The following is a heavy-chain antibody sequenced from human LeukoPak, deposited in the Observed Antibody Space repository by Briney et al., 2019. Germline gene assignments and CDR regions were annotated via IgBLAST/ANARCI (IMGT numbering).Heavy chain of an antibody. Sequence: PGGSLRLSCAASGFTFSSYSMNWVRQAPGKGLEWVSYISSSSSTIYYADSVKGRFTISRDNAKNSLYLQMNSLRAEDTAVYYCARVKVVDTAILELHVYMDVWGKGTTVTVSS. V-gene: IGHV3-48*01. J-gene: IGHJ6*03. CDR1: GFTFSSYS. D-gene: IGHD5-18*01. CDR3: ARVKVVDTAILELHVYMDV. CDR2: ISSSSSTI.